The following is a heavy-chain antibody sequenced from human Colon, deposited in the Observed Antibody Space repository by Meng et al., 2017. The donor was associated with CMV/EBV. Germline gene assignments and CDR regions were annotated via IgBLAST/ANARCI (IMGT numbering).Heavy chain of an antibody. CDR3: AILTTHCDTNCYSALDS. V-gene: IGHV3-21*06. Sequence: GGSLRLSCEASGFTSSSHTIHWVRQAPGKGLEWVSSISSSGSYIHYADSLKGRFTVSRDNVKNSVNLQMNGLTVEDTAVDYCAILTTHCDTNCYSALDSWGQGTLVTVSS. D-gene: IGHD2-21*01. CDR2: ISSSGSYI. J-gene: IGHJ4*02. CDR1: GFTSSSHT.